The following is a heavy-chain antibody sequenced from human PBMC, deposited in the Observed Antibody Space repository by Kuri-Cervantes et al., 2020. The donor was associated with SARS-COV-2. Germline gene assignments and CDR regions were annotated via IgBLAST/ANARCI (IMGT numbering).Heavy chain of an antibody. CDR1: GYTFTSYY. CDR2: INPSGGST. V-gene: IGHV1-46*01. Sequence: ASVKVSCKASGYTFTSYYMHWVRQAPGQGLEWMGIINPSGGSTSYAQKFQGRVTMTRDTSTSTVYMELSRLRSDDTAVYYCARSPLPYVTIFGVDFDYWGQGTLVTVSS. CDR3: ARSPLPYVTIFGVDFDY. D-gene: IGHD3-3*01. J-gene: IGHJ4*02.